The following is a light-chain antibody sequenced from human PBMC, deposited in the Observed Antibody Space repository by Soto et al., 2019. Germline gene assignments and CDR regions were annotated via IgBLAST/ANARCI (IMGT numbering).Light chain of an antibody. V-gene: IGKV1-9*01. J-gene: IGKJ4*01. CDR1: QAMSTY. Sequence: DIQLTQSPSFLSAFVGDTVTITCRASQAMSTYLAWYQQKPGKVPELLIRSASTLQSGVPPRFSGGGSGTEFTLPISTLQPDDSGIYYWQQLNGYQLAFGGGTNVEIK. CDR2: SAS. CDR3: QQLNGYQLA.